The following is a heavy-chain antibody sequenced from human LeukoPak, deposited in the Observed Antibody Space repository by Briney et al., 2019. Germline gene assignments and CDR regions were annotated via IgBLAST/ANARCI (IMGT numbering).Heavy chain of an antibody. D-gene: IGHD3-3*01. Sequence: PGGSLRLSCAASGFTFSSYSMYWVRQAPGKGLEWVSSISSSSSYIYYADSVKGRFTISRDNAKNSLYLQMNSLRAEDTAVYYCARDLQITIFGVVPLSFDPWGQGTLVTVSS. CDR2: ISSSSSYI. CDR3: ARDLQITIFGVVPLSFDP. V-gene: IGHV3-21*01. J-gene: IGHJ5*02. CDR1: GFTFSSYS.